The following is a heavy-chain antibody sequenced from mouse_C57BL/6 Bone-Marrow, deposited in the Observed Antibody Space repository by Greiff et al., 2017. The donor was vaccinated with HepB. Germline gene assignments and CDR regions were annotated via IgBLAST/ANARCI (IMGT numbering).Heavy chain of an antibody. CDR2: FYPGSGSI. Sequence: QVQLQQSGAELVKPGASVKLSCKASGYTFTEYTIHWVKQRSGQGLEWIGWFYPGSGSIKYNEKFKDKATLTADKSSSTVYMELSRLTSEYSAVYFCARHEEAYYDYFYYFDYWGQGTTLTVSS. CDR1: GYTFTEYT. CDR3: ARHEEAYYDYFYYFDY. J-gene: IGHJ2*01. V-gene: IGHV1-62-2*01. D-gene: IGHD2-4*01.